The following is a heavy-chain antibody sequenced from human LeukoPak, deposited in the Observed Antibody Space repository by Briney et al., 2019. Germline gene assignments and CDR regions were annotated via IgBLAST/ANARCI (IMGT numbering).Heavy chain of an antibody. CDR3: ARNDDVFDI. J-gene: IGHJ3*02. Sequence: GGSLSPSCVASGLTFVSHWLSWVRQAQGKGLEWVANIKQDASVKQYVESVKGRFTISRDNAKNSLYLQMNSLRAEDTAVYYCARNDDVFDIWGQGTMVTVSS. V-gene: IGHV3-7*01. CDR1: GLTFVSHW. CDR2: IKQDASVK. D-gene: IGHD1-1*01.